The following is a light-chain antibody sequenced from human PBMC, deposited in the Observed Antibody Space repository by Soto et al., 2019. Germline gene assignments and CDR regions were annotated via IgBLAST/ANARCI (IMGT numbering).Light chain of an antibody. CDR1: QNIRSK. J-gene: IGKJ5*01. CDR2: GAS. V-gene: IGKV3-15*01. Sequence: EIVMTQSPATLSMSPGEGATLSCRASQNIRSKLAWYQQKPGQAPRLLISGASTRATGIPVRFSGSGSGTEFALAISSLQSEDFAVYYCQQYENWPSITFGQGTRLEIK. CDR3: QQYENWPSIT.